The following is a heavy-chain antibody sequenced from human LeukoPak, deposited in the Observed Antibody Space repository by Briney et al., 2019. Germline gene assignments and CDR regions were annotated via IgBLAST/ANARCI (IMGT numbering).Heavy chain of an antibody. Sequence: GGSLRLSCAASGFTFSDYYMSWIRQAPGKGLEWVSYISSSSSYTNYADSVKGRFTISRDNAKNSLYLQMNSLRAGDTAVYYRARYYGDYKGYFDYWGQGTLVTVSS. CDR3: ARYYGDYKGYFDY. J-gene: IGHJ4*02. V-gene: IGHV3-11*06. D-gene: IGHD4-17*01. CDR2: ISSSSSYT. CDR1: GFTFSDYY.